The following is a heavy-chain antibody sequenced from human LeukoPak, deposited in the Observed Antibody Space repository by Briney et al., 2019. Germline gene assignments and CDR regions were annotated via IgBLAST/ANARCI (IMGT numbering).Heavy chain of an antibody. CDR1: GYTFTNYY. Sequence: ASVKVSCKASGYTFTNYYITWVRQAPGQGLEWMGWISAYNGYTNYAQKLQGRVTMTTDTSTSTAYMELRSLRSDDTAVYYCARGGLDYDILTGSYWGQGTLVTVSS. CDR2: ISAYNGYT. D-gene: IGHD3-9*01. J-gene: IGHJ4*02. V-gene: IGHV1-18*01. CDR3: ARGGLDYDILTGSY.